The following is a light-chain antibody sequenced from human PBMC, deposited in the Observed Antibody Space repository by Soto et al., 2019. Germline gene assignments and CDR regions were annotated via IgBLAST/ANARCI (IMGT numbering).Light chain of an antibody. CDR3: QQLNSYPRT. Sequence: DLQLTQSPSFLSASVGDRVTITCRASQGISSYLAWYQQKPGKAPKLLIYAASTLQSGVPSRFSGGGSGTEFTLTISSLQPEDFATYYCQQLNSYPRTFGQGTKVVIK. CDR1: QGISSY. V-gene: IGKV1-9*01. J-gene: IGKJ1*01. CDR2: AAS.